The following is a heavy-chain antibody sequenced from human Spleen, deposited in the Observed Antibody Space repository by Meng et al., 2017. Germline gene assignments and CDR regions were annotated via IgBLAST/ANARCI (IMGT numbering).Heavy chain of an antibody. CDR1: GGSFSGYY. Sequence: QLQLQQWVAGLLKPPGALSLTCAVYGGSFSGYYWSWIRQPPGKGREWIGEINHRGDTKHNPSLRSRVTISVDTSKNQFSLKLNSVTAADTAVYYCARSSGWVRTGFDPWGQGTLVTVSS. D-gene: IGHD6-19*01. V-gene: IGHV4-34*02. CDR2: INHRGDT. CDR3: ARSSGWVRTGFDP. J-gene: IGHJ5*02.